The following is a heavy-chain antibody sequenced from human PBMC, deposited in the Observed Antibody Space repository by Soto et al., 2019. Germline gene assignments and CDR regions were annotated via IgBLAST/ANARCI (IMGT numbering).Heavy chain of an antibody. CDR2: IIPIFGTA. Sequence: QVQLVQSGGEVKKPGSSVKVSCKASGGTFSSYAISWGRQAPGQGLEWMGGIIPIFGTAKYAQKFQGRVTITADESTRTAYMELSSLRSEDTAVYYCARRITMIVGGNWFDPWGQGTLVTVSS. CDR3: ARRITMIVGGNWFDP. V-gene: IGHV1-69*01. D-gene: IGHD3-22*01. CDR1: GGTFSSYA. J-gene: IGHJ5*02.